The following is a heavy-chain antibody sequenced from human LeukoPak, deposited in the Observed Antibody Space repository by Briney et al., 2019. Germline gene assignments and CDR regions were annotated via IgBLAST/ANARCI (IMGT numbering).Heavy chain of an antibody. Sequence: PSETLSLTCTVSGGSISSSSYYWGWIRQPPGKGLEWIGSIYYSGSTYYNPSLKSRVTISVDTSKNQFSLKLSSVTAADTAVYYCATQTRKEWYYYDSSGYPSNWFDPWGQGTLVTVSS. CDR1: GGSISSSSYY. D-gene: IGHD3-22*01. CDR2: IYYSGST. CDR3: ATQTRKEWYYYDSSGYPSNWFDP. V-gene: IGHV4-39*01. J-gene: IGHJ5*02.